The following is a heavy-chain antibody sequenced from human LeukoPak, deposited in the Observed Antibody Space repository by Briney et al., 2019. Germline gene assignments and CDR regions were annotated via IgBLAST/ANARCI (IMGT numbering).Heavy chain of an antibody. D-gene: IGHD6-13*01. V-gene: IGHV1-3*01. CDR3: ARGEYGAAAARDYYYYYSMDV. J-gene: IGHJ6*02. CDR1: GYTFTSYA. Sequence: ASVKVSCKASGYTFTSYAMHWVRQAPGQRLEWMGWINAGNGNTKYSQKFQGRVTITRDTSASTAYMELSSLRSEDTAVYYCARGEYGAAAARDYYYYYSMDVWGQGTTVTVSS. CDR2: INAGNGNT.